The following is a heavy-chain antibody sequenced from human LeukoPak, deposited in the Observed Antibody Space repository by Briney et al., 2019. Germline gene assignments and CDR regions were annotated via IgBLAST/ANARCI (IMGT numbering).Heavy chain of an antibody. CDR2: INPNSGGT. CDR1: GYTFTGYY. J-gene: IGHJ5*02. CDR3: AITYYYGSGRLNWFDP. Sequence: ASVKVSCKASGYTFTGYYMHWVRRAPGQGLEWMGWINPNSGGTNYAQKFQGRVTMTRDTSISTAYMELSRLRSDDTAVYYCAITYYYGSGRLNWFDPWGQGTLVTVSS. V-gene: IGHV1-2*02. D-gene: IGHD3-10*01.